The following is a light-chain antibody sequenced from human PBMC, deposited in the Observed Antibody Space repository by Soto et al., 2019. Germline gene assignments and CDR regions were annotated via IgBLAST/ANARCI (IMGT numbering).Light chain of an antibody. Sequence: ASQLTQSPWALSASVGDRVTIICRASQGISSALAWYQQKPGKAPKLLIYDASSLESGVPSRFSGSGSGTDFTLTISSLQPEDFATYYCQQFNNYLITFGQGTRLEIK. CDR3: QQFNNYLIT. CDR1: QGISSA. CDR2: DAS. J-gene: IGKJ5*01. V-gene: IGKV1D-13*01.